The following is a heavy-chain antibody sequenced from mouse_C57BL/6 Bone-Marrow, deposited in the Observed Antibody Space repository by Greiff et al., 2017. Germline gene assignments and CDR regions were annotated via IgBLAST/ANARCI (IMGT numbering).Heavy chain of an antibody. Sequence: QVQLQQSGAELARPGASVKLSCKASGYTFTSYGISWVKQSTGQGLEWIGEIYPRSGNTYYNEKFKGKATLTADKASSTAYMELRSLTSEDSAVYFCARQLRLRPLAYWGQGTLVTVSA. J-gene: IGHJ3*01. CDR3: ARQLRLRPLAY. CDR2: IYPRSGNT. D-gene: IGHD3-2*02. CDR1: GYTFTSYG. V-gene: IGHV1-81*01.